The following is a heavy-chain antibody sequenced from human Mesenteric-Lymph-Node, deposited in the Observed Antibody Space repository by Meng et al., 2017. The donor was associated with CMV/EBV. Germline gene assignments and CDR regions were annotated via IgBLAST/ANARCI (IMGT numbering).Heavy chain of an antibody. CDR2: IDQVGSEK. Sequence: GESLKISCVDSRFTFSRNWLSWVRQAPGKGLEWVANIDQVGSEKHYVDSVKGRFTISRDSAKNSLYLQMNSLRAEDTAVYYCARGLQRYYYYYGMDVWGQGTTVTVSS. CDR3: ARGLQRYYYYYGMDV. D-gene: IGHD4-11*01. V-gene: IGHV3-7*04. CDR1: RFTFSRNW. J-gene: IGHJ6*02.